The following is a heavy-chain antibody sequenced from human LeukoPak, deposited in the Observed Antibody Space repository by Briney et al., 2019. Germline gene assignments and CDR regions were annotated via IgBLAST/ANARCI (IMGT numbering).Heavy chain of an antibody. CDR1: GGSISSSSYY. J-gene: IGHJ4*02. V-gene: IGHV4-39*01. Sequence: SETLSLTCTVSGGSISSSSYYWGWIRQPPGKGLEWIGSIYYSGSTYYNPSLKGRVTISVDTSKNQFSLKLSSVTAADTAVYYCARLKVGSGAFWGQGTLVTVSS. D-gene: IGHD2-15*01. CDR2: IYYSGST. CDR3: ARLKVGSGAF.